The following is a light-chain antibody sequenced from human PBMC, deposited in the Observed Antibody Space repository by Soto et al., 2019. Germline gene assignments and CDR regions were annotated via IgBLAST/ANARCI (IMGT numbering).Light chain of an antibody. CDR1: QRVSSSY. CDR2: GAS. CDR3: QQYNNWPIT. V-gene: IGKV3-15*01. J-gene: IGKJ5*01. Sequence: EIVLTQSPDTLSLSQGERATLSCRASQRVSSSYLAWYQQKPGQAPRLLIYGASTRATGLPARFSGSGSGTQFTLTISSLQSEDFAVYYCQQYNNWPITFGQGTRLENK.